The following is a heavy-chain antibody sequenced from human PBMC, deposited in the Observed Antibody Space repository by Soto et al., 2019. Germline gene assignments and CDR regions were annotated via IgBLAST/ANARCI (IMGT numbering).Heavy chain of an antibody. Sequence: GGSLRLSCAGSGFSFSSYVLSWVRQAPGRGLEWVAATSYDGNNRYYADSVKGRFIISRDNSKNTLDLEMETPRPEDTAVYYCAGVYYGGDSVNNFSGPGTTVTVSS. CDR3: AGVYYGGDSVNNF. V-gene: IGHV3-30-3*01. CDR2: TSYDGNNR. CDR1: GFSFSSYV. D-gene: IGHD2-21*02. J-gene: IGHJ4*02.